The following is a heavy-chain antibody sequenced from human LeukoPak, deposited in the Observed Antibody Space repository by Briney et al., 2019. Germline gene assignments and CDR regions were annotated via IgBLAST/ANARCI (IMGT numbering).Heavy chain of an antibody. J-gene: IGHJ4*02. CDR3: ARDPLYSSGWYADY. V-gene: IGHV4-34*01. CDR1: GGSFSGYY. D-gene: IGHD6-19*01. CDR2: INHSGST. Sequence: SETLSLTCAVYGGSFSGYYWSWIRQPPGKGLEWIGEINHSGSTNYNPSLKSRVTISVDTSKNQFSLKLSSVTAADTAVYYCARDPLYSSGWYADYWGEGTLVTVSS.